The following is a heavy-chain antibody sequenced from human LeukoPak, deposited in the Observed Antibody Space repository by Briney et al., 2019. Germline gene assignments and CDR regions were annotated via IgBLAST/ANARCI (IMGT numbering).Heavy chain of an antibody. CDR2: INHSGST. J-gene: IGHJ4*02. CDR1: GGSSSGYY. D-gene: IGHD6-13*01. V-gene: IGHV4-34*01. Sequence: TTSETLSLTCAVYGGSSSGYYWSWIRQPPGKGLEWIGEINHSGSTNYNPSLKSRVTISVDTSKNQFSLKLSSVTAADTAVYYCARGGIAAAGTRSDYWGKGPLVTVSS. CDR3: ARGGIAAAGTRSDY.